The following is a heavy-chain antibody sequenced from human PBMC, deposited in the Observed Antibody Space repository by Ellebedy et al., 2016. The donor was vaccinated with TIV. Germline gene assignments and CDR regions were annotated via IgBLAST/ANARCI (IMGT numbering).Heavy chain of an antibody. CDR1: GFTFSRYA. CDR3: APRGDQIVVVPAAMRDVDY. J-gene: IGHJ4*02. D-gene: IGHD2-2*01. V-gene: IGHV3-23*01. Sequence: PGGSLRPSCEAPGFTFSRYAMRAVSHPPWKGLHSLSGISVDGGQPNYAASAKGRFTSSRDNSKNTLYLQLNSLIAEDTAVYYCAPRGDQIVVVPAAMRDVDYWGQGTLVTVSS. CDR2: ISVDGGQP.